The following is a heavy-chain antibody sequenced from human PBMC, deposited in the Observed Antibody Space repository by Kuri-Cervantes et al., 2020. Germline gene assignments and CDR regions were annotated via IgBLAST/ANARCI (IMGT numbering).Heavy chain of an antibody. CDR3: AKGPHGGSYYGFFDY. V-gene: IGHV3-30*02. J-gene: IGHJ4*02. Sequence: GGSLRLSCAASGFTFSSYGMHWVRQAPGKGLEWVAVIWYDGSNKYYADSVKGRFTISRDNSKNTLYLQMNSLRAEDTAVYYCAKGPHGGSYYGFFDYWGQGTLVTVSS. D-gene: IGHD1-26*01. CDR1: GFTFSSYG. CDR2: IWYDGSNK.